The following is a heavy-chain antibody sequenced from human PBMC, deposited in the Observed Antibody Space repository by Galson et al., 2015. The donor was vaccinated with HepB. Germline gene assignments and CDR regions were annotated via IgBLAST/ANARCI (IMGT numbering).Heavy chain of an antibody. V-gene: IGHV3-21*01. Sequence: SLRLSCAASGFTFSGYSMNWVRQAPGKGLEWVSSISSSSSYIYYADSVKGRFTISRDNAKNSLYLQMNSLRAEDTAVYYCFGAYSGYDYRAYWGQGTLVTVSS. D-gene: IGHD5-12*01. CDR2: ISSSSSYI. CDR3: FGAYSGYDYRAY. J-gene: IGHJ4*02. CDR1: GFTFSGYS.